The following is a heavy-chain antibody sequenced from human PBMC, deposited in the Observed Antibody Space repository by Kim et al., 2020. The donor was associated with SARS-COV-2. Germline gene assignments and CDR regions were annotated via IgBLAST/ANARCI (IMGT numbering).Heavy chain of an antibody. CDR3: VRDTGSFDF. D-gene: IGHD1-26*01. CDR1: GYTFTAYL. Sequence: ASVKVSCKTSGYTFTAYLMHWVRQAPGQGLEWMGWVHPNTGVTHYSQKFQDRVTMTRDTSITTAYMELIRLTSDDTAVYYCVRDTGSFDFWGQGTLVTVSS. J-gene: IGHJ4*02. V-gene: IGHV1-2*02. CDR2: VHPNTGVT.